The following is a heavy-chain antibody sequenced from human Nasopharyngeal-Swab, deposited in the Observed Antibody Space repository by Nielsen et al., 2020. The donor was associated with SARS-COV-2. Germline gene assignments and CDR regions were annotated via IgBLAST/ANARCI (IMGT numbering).Heavy chain of an antibody. V-gene: IGHV3-48*01. Sequence: GESLKISCATSGFTFNTYAMNWVRQAPGRGLEWVSHINGVSDLIYYADSVQGRFTISRDNAGNSVYLQMDSLRVEDTAIYYCVRDNNWAFDYWGQGTLVTVSS. CDR2: INGVSDLI. CDR3: VRDNNWAFDY. J-gene: IGHJ4*02. CDR1: GFTFNTYA. D-gene: IGHD1-1*01.